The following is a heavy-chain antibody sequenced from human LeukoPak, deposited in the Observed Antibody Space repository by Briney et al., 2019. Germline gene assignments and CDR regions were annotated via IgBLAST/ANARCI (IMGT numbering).Heavy chain of an antibody. CDR1: GFTFSSYS. CDR3: AKDPTHYRVWDYYETIGLSY. V-gene: IGHV3-21*01. D-gene: IGHD3-22*01. Sequence: PGGSLRLSCAASGFTFSSYSMNWVRQAPGKGLEWVSSISSSGSYIYYADSVKGRFTISRDNAKNSLYLQMNSLRAEDTAVYYCAKDPTHYRVWDYYETIGLSYWGQGTLVTVSS. J-gene: IGHJ4*02. CDR2: ISSSGSYI.